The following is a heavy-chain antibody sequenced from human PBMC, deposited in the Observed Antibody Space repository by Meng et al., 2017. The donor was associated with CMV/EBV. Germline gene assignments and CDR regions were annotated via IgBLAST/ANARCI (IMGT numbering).Heavy chain of an antibody. CDR2: IYSGGST. J-gene: IGHJ6*02. Sequence: GESLKISCAASGFTVSSNYMSWVRQAPGKGLEWVSVIYSGGSTYYADSVKGRFIISRDNSKNTLYLQMNSLRAEDTAVYYCARDHVRAGYYYYGMDVWGQGTTVTVSS. CDR3: ARDHVRAGYYYYGMDV. D-gene: IGHD1-14*01. CDR1: GFTVSSNY. V-gene: IGHV3-66*02.